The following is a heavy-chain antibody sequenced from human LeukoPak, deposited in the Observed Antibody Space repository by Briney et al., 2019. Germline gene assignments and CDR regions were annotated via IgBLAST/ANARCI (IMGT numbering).Heavy chain of an antibody. CDR3: ARDVTGGFDY. CDR2: ISSSSYI. J-gene: IGHJ4*02. V-gene: IGHV3-21*01. CDR1: GFTFSSHS. Sequence: PGGSLRLSCAASGFTFSSHSMNWVRQAPGKGLEWVSSISSSSYIYYADSVRGRFTISRDNAKNSLYLQMNSLRAEDTAVYYCARDVTGGFDYWGQGTLVTVSS. D-gene: IGHD2-21*02.